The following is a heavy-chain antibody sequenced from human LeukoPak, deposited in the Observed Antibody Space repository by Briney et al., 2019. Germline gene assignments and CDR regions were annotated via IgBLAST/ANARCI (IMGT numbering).Heavy chain of an antibody. Sequence: GGSLRLSCAASGFTFSSYAMHWVRQAPGKGLEWVSAISASGASTYYADSVKGRFTISRDNSKNTLYLQMNSLRADDAAVYYCAKSGRTSCSTSCYYFDYWGQGNPGHRLL. CDR1: GFTFSSYA. V-gene: IGHV3-23*01. J-gene: IGHJ4*02. CDR2: ISASGAST. CDR3: AKSGRTSCSTSCYYFDY. D-gene: IGHD2-2*01.